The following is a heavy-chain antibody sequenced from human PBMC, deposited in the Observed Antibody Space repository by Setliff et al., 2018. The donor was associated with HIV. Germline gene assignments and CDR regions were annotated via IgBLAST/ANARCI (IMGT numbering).Heavy chain of an antibody. D-gene: IGHD3-10*01. CDR3: ASTRIRLIRGAVISNLRTPYFDY. J-gene: IGHJ4*02. CDR2: MYQSGTT. V-gene: IGHV4-38-2*01. Sequence: SETLSLTCAVSYSISSGYYWGWIRQPPGKGLEWIGSMYQSGTTNYNPSLKSRVTISMDTSMNQFSLKMTSMTAEDTALYYCASTRIRLIRGAVISNLRTPYFDYWGPGSLVTVSS. CDR1: YSISSGYY.